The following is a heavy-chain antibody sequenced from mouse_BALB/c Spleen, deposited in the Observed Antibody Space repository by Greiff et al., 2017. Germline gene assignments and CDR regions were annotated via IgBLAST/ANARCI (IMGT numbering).Heavy chain of an antibody. Sequence: EVQRVESGPGLVKPSQSLSLTCSVTGYSITSGYYWNWIRQFPGNKLEWMGYISYDGSNNYNPSLKNRISITRDTSKNQFFLKLNSVTTEDTATYYCASEPWYRYERVWCAYWGQGTLVTVSA. CDR2: ISYDGSN. CDR3: ASEPWYRYERVWCAY. CDR1: GYSITSGYY. D-gene: IGHD2-14*01. J-gene: IGHJ3*01. V-gene: IGHV3-6*02.